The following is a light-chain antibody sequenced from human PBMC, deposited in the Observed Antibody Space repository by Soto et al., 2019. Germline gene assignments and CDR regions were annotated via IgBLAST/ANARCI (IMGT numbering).Light chain of an antibody. V-gene: IGKV3-15*01. CDR2: GAS. J-gene: IGKJ5*01. CDR1: QSVSSN. CDR3: QQYNNWPPIT. Sequence: ENVLTHSPATLALSPGERATLSFRASQSVSSNLAWYQQKPGQAPRLLIYGASTRATGIPARFSGSGSGTEFTLTISSLQSEDFAVYYCQQYNNWPPITFGQGTRLEIK.